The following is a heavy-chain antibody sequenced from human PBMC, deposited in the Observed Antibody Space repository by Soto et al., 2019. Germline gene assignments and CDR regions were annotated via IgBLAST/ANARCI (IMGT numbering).Heavy chain of an antibody. Sequence: TCTVSGGSISNYYWSWIRQPPGKGLEWIGYIYYSGSTYYNPSLKSRFTISVDRSKNQFSLKLTSVTAADTAVYYCARAHYGDYGYGMDVWGQGTTVTVSS. J-gene: IGHJ6*02. CDR3: ARAHYGDYGYGMDV. CDR1: GGSISNYY. V-gene: IGHV4-59*12. D-gene: IGHD4-17*01. CDR2: IYYSGST.